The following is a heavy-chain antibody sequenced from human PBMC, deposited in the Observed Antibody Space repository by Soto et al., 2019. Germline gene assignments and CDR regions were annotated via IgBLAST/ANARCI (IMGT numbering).Heavy chain of an antibody. CDR3: ARVTPFYRFCSGGSCYHGEVNWFDP. CDR2: IYYSGST. D-gene: IGHD2-15*01. J-gene: IGHJ5*02. V-gene: IGHV4-31*03. Sequence: SETLSLTCTVSGGSISSGGYYWSWIRQHPGKGLEWIGYIYYSGSTYYNPSLKSRVTISVDTSKKQFSMKLSSVTAAATAVFYCARVTPFYRFCSGGSCYHGEVNWFDPWGQGTLVTVSS. CDR1: GGSISSGGYY.